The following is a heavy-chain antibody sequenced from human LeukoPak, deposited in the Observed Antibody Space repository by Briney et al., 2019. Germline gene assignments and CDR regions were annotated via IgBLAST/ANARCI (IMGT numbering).Heavy chain of an antibody. CDR3: ARAVYCSSFTCGYYYMDV. V-gene: IGHV4-39*07. CDR1: GGSISSSSYY. Sequence: SETLSLTCTVSGGSISSSSYYWGWIRQPPGKGLEWIGSIHHTGSTYYNPSLKSRVTILVDTSKNQFSLKLSSVTAADTAVYYCARAVYCSSFTCGYYYMDVWGKGTTVTVS. CDR2: IHHTGST. J-gene: IGHJ6*03. D-gene: IGHD2-2*01.